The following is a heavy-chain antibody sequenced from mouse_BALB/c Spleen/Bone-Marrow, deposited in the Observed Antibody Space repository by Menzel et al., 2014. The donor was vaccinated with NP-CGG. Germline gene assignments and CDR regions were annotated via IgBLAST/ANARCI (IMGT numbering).Heavy chain of an antibody. CDR1: GSTFSYYG. Sequence: DVKLQESGGGLVKPGGSLKLSCAASGSTFSYYGMSWVRQSPEKRLEWVAEISSGGSYTYYPDTVTGRFTISRDNAKNTLYLEMSSLRSEDTAMYYCARDSSGYFDYWGQGTTLTVSS. V-gene: IGHV5-9-4*01. CDR3: ARDSSGYFDY. D-gene: IGHD3-1*01. CDR2: ISSGGSYT. J-gene: IGHJ2*01.